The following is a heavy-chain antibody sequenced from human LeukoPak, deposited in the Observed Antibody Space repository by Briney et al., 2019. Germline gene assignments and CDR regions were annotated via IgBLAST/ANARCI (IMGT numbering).Heavy chain of an antibody. CDR3: TGRQHIVAVTATRGSFDM. D-gene: IGHD2-21*02. J-gene: IGHJ3*02. V-gene: IGHV4-59*01. CDR2: VLSSGRV. Sequence: SETLSLTCTVSGGSISQYHWSCIRQPPGKGLEWIGYVLSSGRVNVNPSIRSRATMSVDTSKNQFSLKLNSLTDADTAVYYCTGRQHIVAVTATRGSFDMWGQGTMVTVSS. CDR1: GGSISQYH.